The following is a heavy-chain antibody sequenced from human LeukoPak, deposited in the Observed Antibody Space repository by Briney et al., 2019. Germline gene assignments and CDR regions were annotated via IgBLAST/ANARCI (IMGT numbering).Heavy chain of an antibody. J-gene: IGHJ6*02. V-gene: IGHV3-74*01. CDR2: IKSDGSST. Sequence: GGSLRLSCVASGFTFSGYWMHWVRQAPGKGLVWVSRIKSDGSSTSYAGFVKGRFTISRDNAKNTLYLQMNSLRGEDTAVYYCAKVPGVRYCSSTSCYYYYYGMDVWGQGTTVTVSS. D-gene: IGHD2-2*01. CDR3: AKVPGVRYCSSTSCYYYYYGMDV. CDR1: GFTFSGYW.